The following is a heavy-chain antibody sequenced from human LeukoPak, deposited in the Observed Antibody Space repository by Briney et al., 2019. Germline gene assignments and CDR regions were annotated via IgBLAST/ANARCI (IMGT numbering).Heavy chain of an antibody. Sequence: GRSLRLSCAASGLTFSSYAMHWVRQAPGKGLEWVAVISYGGSNKYYADSVKGRFTISRDNSKNTLYLQMNSLRAEDTAVYYCAREPIVVVPAAISPRGFDYWGQGTLVTISS. CDR3: AREPIVVVPAAISPRGFDY. V-gene: IGHV3-30-3*01. J-gene: IGHJ4*02. CDR2: ISYGGSNK. D-gene: IGHD2-2*02. CDR1: GLTFSSYA.